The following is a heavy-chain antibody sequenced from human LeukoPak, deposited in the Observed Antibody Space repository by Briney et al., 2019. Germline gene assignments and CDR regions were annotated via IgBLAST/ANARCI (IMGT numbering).Heavy chain of an antibody. CDR1: GGTFSSYA. J-gene: IGHJ4*02. D-gene: IGHD2-2*01. CDR3: ARTGYCSSTSCLRGYFDY. Sequence: ASVKVSCKASGGTFSSYAISWVRQAPGQGPEWMGGIIPIFGTANYAQKFQGRVTITADESTSTAYMELSSLRSEDTAVYYCARTGYCSSTSCLRGYFDYWGQGTLVTVSS. CDR2: IIPIFGTA. V-gene: IGHV1-69*01.